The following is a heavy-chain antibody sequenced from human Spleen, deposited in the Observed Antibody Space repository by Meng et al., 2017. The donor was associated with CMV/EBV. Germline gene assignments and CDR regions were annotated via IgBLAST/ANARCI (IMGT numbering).Heavy chain of an antibody. CDR3: ARGGEQQLVKGLDY. V-gene: IGHV3-30*02. CDR1: GFTFSSYG. D-gene: IGHD6-13*01. J-gene: IGHJ4*02. CDR2: IRYDGSNK. Sequence: GESLKISCAASGFTFSSYGMHWVRQAPGKGLEWVAFIRYDGSNKYYADSVKGRFTISRDNSKNTLYLQMNSLRAEDTAVYYCARGGEQQLVKGLDYWGQGTLVTVSS.